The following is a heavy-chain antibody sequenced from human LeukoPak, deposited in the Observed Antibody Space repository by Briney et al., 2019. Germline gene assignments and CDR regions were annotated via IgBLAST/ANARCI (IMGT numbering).Heavy chain of an antibody. V-gene: IGHV1-46*01. CDR1: ENTFTNYY. D-gene: IGHD1-26*01. CDR2: IIPGGGST. Sequence: ASVKVSCKASENTFTNYYMHWVRQAPGQGLEWMGIIIPGGGSTSYAQKFQGRVTMTRDTSTSTVYMELSSLRSEDTAVYYCARVRVGATRDFDNWGQGTLVTVSS. CDR3: ARVRVGATRDFDN. J-gene: IGHJ4*02.